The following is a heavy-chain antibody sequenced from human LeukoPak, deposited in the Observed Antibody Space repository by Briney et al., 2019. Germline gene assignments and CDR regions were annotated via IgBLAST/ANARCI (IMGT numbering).Heavy chain of an antibody. CDR2: ISSSSSDI. D-gene: IGHD3-3*01. CDR1: GFTFSSYS. V-gene: IGHV3-21*01. CDR3: ASVTYDFCRGYLVGFDY. J-gene: IGHJ4*02. Sequence: GGSLRLSCAASGFTFSSYSMNWVRQAPGKGLEWVSCISSSSSDIYYADSVKGRFTISRENAKKSLYLQMNSLRAEDTAVYYCASVTYDFCRGYLVGFDYWGQGTLVTVSS.